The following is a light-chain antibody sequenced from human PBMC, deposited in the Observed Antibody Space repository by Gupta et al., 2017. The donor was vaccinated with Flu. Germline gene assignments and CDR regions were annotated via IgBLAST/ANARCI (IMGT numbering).Light chain of an antibody. CDR3: QSYDSSNVV. Sequence: NFMLTQPHSVSESPGKTVTISCTRSSGSIASNYVQWFQQRPGSAPTVVIYEDNQRPSGVPDRFSGSIDSSSNSASLTISGLKPEDEADYYCQSYDSSNVVLGGGTKLTVL. CDR1: SGSIASNY. CDR2: EDN. J-gene: IGLJ2*01. V-gene: IGLV6-57*03.